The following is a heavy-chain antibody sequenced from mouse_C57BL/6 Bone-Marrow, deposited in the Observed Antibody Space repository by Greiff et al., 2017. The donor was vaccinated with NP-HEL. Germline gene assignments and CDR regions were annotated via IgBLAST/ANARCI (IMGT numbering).Heavy chain of an antibody. Sequence: QVQLKQSGAELVRPGASVKLSCKASGYTFTDYYINWVKQRPGQGLEWIARIYPGSGNTYYNEKFKGKATLTAEKSSSTAYMQLSSLTSEDSAVYFCARNYSNYVLHWYFDVWGTGTTVTVSS. CDR2: IYPGSGNT. CDR3: ARNYSNYVLHWYFDV. V-gene: IGHV1-76*01. CDR1: GYTFTDYY. J-gene: IGHJ1*03. D-gene: IGHD2-5*01.